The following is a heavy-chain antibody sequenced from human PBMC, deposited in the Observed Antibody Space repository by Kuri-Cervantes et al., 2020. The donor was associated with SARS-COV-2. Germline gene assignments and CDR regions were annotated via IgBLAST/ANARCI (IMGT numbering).Heavy chain of an antibody. CDR2: IRSKANSYAT. J-gene: IGHJ4*02. CDR1: GFTFSGSA. CDR3: TRLVDYGDYLGY. V-gene: IGHV3-73*01. D-gene: IGHD4-17*01. Sequence: GESLKISCAASGFTFSGSAMHWVRQASGKGLEWVGRIRSKANSYATAYAASVKGRFTISRDDSKNTAYLQMNSLKTEDTAVYYCTRLVDYGDYLGYWGQGTLVTVSS.